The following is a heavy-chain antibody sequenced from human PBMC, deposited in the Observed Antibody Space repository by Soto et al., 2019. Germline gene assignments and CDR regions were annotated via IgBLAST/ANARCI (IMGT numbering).Heavy chain of an antibody. CDR1: GFTFSNAW. CDR3: TKDEGSRVYSNSSSAPFDY. V-gene: IGHV3-15*01. Sequence: GGSLRLSCAASGFTFSNAWMSWVRQAPGKGLEWVGRIKSKTDGGTTDYAAPVKGRFTISREDSKNTLYLQMNSLKTEDTDVYYCTKDEGSRVYSNSSSAPFDYWGQGTLVIVSS. J-gene: IGHJ4*02. CDR2: IKSKTDGGTT. D-gene: IGHD6-6*01.